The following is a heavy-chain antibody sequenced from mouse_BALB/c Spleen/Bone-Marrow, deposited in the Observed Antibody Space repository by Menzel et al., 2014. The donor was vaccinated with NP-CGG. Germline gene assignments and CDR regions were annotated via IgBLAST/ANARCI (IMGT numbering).Heavy chain of an antibody. CDR2: IDXANGNT. V-gene: IGHV14-3*02. J-gene: IGHJ3*01. CDR1: GFNIKDXY. CDR3: AFYYYGSSLFAY. D-gene: IGHD1-1*01. Sequence: VQLQQSGAELVKPGASVKLSCTASGFNIKDXYXHWVXQRPXXGXXWXXXIDXANGNTKYDPKFQGKATITADTSSNTAYLQLSSLTSEDTAVYYCAFYYYGSSLFAYWGQGTLVTVSA.